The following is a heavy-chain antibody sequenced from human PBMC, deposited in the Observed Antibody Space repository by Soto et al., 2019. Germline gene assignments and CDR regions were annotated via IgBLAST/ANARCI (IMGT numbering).Heavy chain of an antibody. CDR1: GGSISSYS. CDR2: IDYSGRT. CDR3: ARVGENSDYYYYYMDV. V-gene: IGHV4-59*01. D-gene: IGHD3-16*01. Sequence: SETLSLTCTVSGGSISSYSWTWIRQPPGEGLEWIGYIDYSGRTNYSPSLQSRVTISVDTSKNQFSLRLSPVTAADTAMYYCARVGENSDYYYYYMDVWGKGTTVTVSS. J-gene: IGHJ6*03.